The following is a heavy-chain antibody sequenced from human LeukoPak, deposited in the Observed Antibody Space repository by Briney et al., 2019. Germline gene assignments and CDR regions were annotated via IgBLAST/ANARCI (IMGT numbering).Heavy chain of an antibody. Sequence: PGGSQRLSCAGSGFTFSNYWMHWVRQAPGKGLVWVAFINSDGTSTNYADSVKGRFTISRDNAKNTLYLQMNSLTAEDTAVYYCARDLGLRFDFWGQGTLVTVSS. CDR1: GFTFSNYW. J-gene: IGHJ4*02. CDR2: INSDGTST. V-gene: IGHV3-74*01. D-gene: IGHD2-21*02. CDR3: ARDLGLRFDF.